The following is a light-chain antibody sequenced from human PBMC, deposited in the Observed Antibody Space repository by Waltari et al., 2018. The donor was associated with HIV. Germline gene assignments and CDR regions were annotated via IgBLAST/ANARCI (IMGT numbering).Light chain of an antibody. CDR1: NSDFGSYDF. Sequence: QSITISCTGTNSDFGSYDFVSWYQQYPGKAPRLIISDVRNRPSGISSRFSGSKYGYTASLTISGLRAEDEADYFCSSWTSSTTLVFGTGTKITVL. CDR3: SSWTSSTTLV. CDR2: DVR. J-gene: IGLJ1*01. V-gene: IGLV2-14*01.